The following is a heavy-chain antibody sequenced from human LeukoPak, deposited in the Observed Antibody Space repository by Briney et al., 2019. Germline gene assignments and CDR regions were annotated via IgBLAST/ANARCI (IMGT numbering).Heavy chain of an antibody. CDR3: SSSGWEGFDY. V-gene: IGHV3-30-3*01. CDR2: ISYDGSNK. Sequence: GGSLRLSCAASGFTFSSYAMHWVRQAPGKGLEWVAVISYDGSNKYYADSVKGRFTISRDNSKSTLYLQMNSLRAEDTAVYYCSSSGWEGFDYWGQGTLVTVSS. CDR1: GFTFSSYA. J-gene: IGHJ4*02. D-gene: IGHD6-19*01.